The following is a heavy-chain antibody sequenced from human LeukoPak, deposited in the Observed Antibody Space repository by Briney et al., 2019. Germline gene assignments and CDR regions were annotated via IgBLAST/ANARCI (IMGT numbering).Heavy chain of an antibody. CDR2: ISSSSSYI. V-gene: IGHV3-21*01. D-gene: IGHD1-7*01. Sequence: GGSLRLSCAASGFTFSSYSMNWVRQAPGKGLEWVSSISSSSSYIYYADSVKGRFTISRDNSKNTLFLQMNSLRPEDTALYYCARDASTWNYVHAFDIWGQGTMVTVSS. CDR3: ARDASTWNYVHAFDI. CDR1: GFTFSSYS. J-gene: IGHJ3*02.